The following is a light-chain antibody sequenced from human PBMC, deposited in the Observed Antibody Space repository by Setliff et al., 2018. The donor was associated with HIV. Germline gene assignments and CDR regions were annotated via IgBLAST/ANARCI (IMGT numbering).Light chain of an antibody. Sequence: SALTQPASVSGSPGQSITISCTGSSSDIGSYDSISWYQQLPGKAPEVVIFDVTSRPSGVSVRFSGSKSGNTASLTISGLQAEDEGDCSSSTASAPYVFGTGTKVTVL. J-gene: IGLJ1*01. CDR2: DVT. CDR1: SSDIGSYDS. V-gene: IGLV2-14*01. CDR3: SSSTASAPYV.